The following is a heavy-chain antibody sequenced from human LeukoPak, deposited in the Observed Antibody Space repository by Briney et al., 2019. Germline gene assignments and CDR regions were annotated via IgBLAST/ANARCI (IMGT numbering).Heavy chain of an antibody. Sequence: GGSLRLSCAASGFTFSSYAMSWVRQAPGKGLEWVSAISGSAGSTYYADSVKGRFTISRDNSKNTLYLQMNSLRAEDTAVYYCARISHSGSLDMYFDIWGQGTMVTVSS. CDR2: ISGSAGST. CDR3: ARISHSGSLDMYFDI. D-gene: IGHD1-26*01. CDR1: GFTFSSYA. J-gene: IGHJ3*02. V-gene: IGHV3-23*01.